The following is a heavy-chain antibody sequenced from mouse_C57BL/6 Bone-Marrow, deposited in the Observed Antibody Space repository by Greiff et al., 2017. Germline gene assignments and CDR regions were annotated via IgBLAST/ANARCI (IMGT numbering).Heavy chain of an antibody. D-gene: IGHD2-3*01. Sequence: VQLQQSGPELVKPGASVKISCKASGYSFTGYYMNWVKQSPEKSLEWIGEINPSTGGTTYNQKFKAKATLTVDKSSSTAYMQLKSLTSEDSAVYYCAREDDGYYGFAYWGQGTLVTVSA. V-gene: IGHV1-42*01. CDR2: INPSTGGT. CDR3: AREDDGYYGFAY. J-gene: IGHJ3*01. CDR1: GYSFTGYY.